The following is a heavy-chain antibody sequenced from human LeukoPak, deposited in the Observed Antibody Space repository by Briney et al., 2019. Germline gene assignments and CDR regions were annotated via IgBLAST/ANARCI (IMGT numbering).Heavy chain of an antibody. D-gene: IGHD6-19*01. CDR3: ARDLIAVAGYIDY. J-gene: IGHJ4*02. V-gene: IGHV3-66*01. Sequence: PGGSLRLSCAASGFTVSSNYMSWVRQAPGKGLEWVSLIYSGGGTYYADSVKGRFTISRDNSKNTLYLQMNSLRAEDTAVYYCARDLIAVAGYIDYWGQGTLVTVSS. CDR1: GFTVSSNY. CDR2: IYSGGGT.